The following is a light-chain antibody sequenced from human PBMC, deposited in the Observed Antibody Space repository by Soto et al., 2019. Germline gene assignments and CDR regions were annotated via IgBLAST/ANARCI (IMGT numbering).Light chain of an antibody. Sequence: EIVLTQSPGTLSLSPGEGVTLSCRASQSISSSYLAWYQQRPGQPPRLLLYGASSRATGIPDRFSGGGSGTDYTLTIRRLEPEDFAVYFCQQYASLPSTFGQGTKLEIK. CDR2: GAS. V-gene: IGKV3-20*01. CDR1: QSISSSY. CDR3: QQYASLPST. J-gene: IGKJ2*01.